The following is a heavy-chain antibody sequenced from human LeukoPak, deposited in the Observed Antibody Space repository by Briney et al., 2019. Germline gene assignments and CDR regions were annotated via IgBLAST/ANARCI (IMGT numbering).Heavy chain of an antibody. CDR2: IYHSGST. CDR1: GGSISSGDYY. J-gene: IGHJ3*02. Sequence: SETLSLTCTVSGGSISSGDYYWSWIRQPPGKGLEWIGYIYHSGSTYYNPSLKSRVTISVDTSENQFSLKLSSVTAADTAVYYCAREVNSSGYYSAFDIWGQGTMVTVSS. V-gene: IGHV4-30-4*08. D-gene: IGHD3-22*01. CDR3: AREVNSSGYYSAFDI.